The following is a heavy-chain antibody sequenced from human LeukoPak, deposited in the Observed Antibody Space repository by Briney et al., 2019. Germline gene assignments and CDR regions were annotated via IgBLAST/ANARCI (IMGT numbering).Heavy chain of an antibody. CDR2: ITSGSSHI. V-gene: IGHV3-21*04. CDR3: ARRAGGYSHPYDY. D-gene: IGHD4-23*01. Sequence: PGGSLRLSCAASGFTFSSYNMNWVRQTPGQGLEWVSSITSGSSHIYYADSVKGRFTISRDISKNTLYLQMSSLRAEDTAVYYCARRAGGYSHPYDYWGQGVLVTVSS. CDR1: GFTFSSYN. J-gene: IGHJ4*02.